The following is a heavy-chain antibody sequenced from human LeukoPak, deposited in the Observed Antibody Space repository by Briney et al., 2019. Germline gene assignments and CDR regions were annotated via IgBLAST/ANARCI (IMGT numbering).Heavy chain of an antibody. CDR2: VYYSGST. CDR1: GGSISSGDYY. Sequence: SQTLALTRTVSGGSISSGDYYWSWIRPHPGRGLEWIGYVYYSGSTLYNPSLKSRLTISVDTSKNQFSLKLTSVTVADTAVYYCARGMSGTYFDFDCWGQGTLVTVSS. V-gene: IGHV4-31*03. D-gene: IGHD1-26*01. J-gene: IGHJ4*02. CDR3: ARGMSGTYFDFDC.